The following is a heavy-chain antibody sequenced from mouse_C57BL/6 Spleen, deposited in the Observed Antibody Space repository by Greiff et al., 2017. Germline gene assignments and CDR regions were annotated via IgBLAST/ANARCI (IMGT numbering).Heavy chain of an antibody. V-gene: IGHV5-16*01. Sequence: EVQLVESEGGLVQPGSSMKLSCTASGFTFSDYYMAWVRQVPEKGLEWVANIDYDGSSTYYLDSLKGRFIISRDKAQNILYLQMSSLKSEDTATYYCARADYYGSSSVAYGGQGTLVTVSA. CDR2: IDYDGSST. CDR3: ARADYYGSSSVAY. J-gene: IGHJ3*01. CDR1: GFTFSDYY. D-gene: IGHD1-1*01.